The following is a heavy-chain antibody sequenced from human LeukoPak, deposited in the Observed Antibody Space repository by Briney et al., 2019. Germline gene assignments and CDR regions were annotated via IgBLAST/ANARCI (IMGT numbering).Heavy chain of an antibody. D-gene: IGHD3-10*01. CDR2: MFYRGNT. CDR1: GDSIRNFY. Sequence: SGTLSLTCTVSGDSIRNFYWTWIRQPPGKGLEWIGYMFYRGNTNYNPSLKSRVTISVDTSKNQFSLKMSSVTAADTAVYYCARGRRGYYYGSGSLDYWGQGTLVTVSS. CDR3: ARGRRGYYYGSGSLDY. J-gene: IGHJ4*02. V-gene: IGHV4-59*12.